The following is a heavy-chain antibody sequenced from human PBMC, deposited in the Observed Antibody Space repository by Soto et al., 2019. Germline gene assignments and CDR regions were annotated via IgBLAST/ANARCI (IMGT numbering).Heavy chain of an antibody. CDR3: ASEWAGQRWEPRTGFFDY. D-gene: IGHD1-26*01. V-gene: IGHV4-59*01. CDR2: IYYSGST. Sequence: SSETLSLTCTVSGGSISSYYWSWIRQPPGKGLEWIGYIYYSGSTNYNPSLKSRVTISVDTSKNQFSLKLSSVTAADTAVYYCASEWAGQRWEPRTGFFDYWGQGTLVTVSS. CDR1: GGSISSYY. J-gene: IGHJ4*02.